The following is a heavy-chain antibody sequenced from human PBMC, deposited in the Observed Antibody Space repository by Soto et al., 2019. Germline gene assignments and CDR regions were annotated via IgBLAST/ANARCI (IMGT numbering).Heavy chain of an antibody. V-gene: IGHV3-23*01. CDR3: AKVLSKNYYYPFDF. CDR1: GFTFSDYA. J-gene: IGHJ4*02. D-gene: IGHD3-10*01. CDR2: ISGGSSVT. Sequence: VGSLRLSCTASGFTFSDYAMAWVRQAPGKGLEWVSTISGGSSVTYYGDSVKGRFTISRDNAKKTLFLQLNRLSAEDTATYYCAKVLSKNYYYPFDFWGQGTQVTVSS.